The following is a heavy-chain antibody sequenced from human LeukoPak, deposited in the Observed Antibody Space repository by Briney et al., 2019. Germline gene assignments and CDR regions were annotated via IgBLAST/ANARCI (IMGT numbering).Heavy chain of an antibody. D-gene: IGHD3-22*01. CDR3: ARDDGGDSSGYNTIDY. Sequence: ASVKVSCKACGNTFTGYHMHLGRQAPGQGLEWMGRINPNSGGTNHAQKFQGRVTMTRDMSISTAYMELSRLRSDDTAVYYCARDDGGDSSGYNTIDYWGQGTLVTVSS. CDR2: INPNSGGT. CDR1: GNTFTGYH. J-gene: IGHJ4*02. V-gene: IGHV1-2*02.